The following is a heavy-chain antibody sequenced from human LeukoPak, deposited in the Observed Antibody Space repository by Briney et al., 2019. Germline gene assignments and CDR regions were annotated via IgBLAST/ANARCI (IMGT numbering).Heavy chain of an antibody. CDR1: GYTFIDYS. CDR3: ARDWRGVGAY. D-gene: IGHD1-26*01. Sequence: GASVKVSCKASGYTFIDYSIHWVRQAPGQGLEWMGWINPNSGGTNYAQKFQGRVTMTRDTSISTAYMELSRLRSDDTAVYYCARDWRGVGAYWGQGTLVTVSS. J-gene: IGHJ4*02. V-gene: IGHV1-2*02. CDR2: INPNSGGT.